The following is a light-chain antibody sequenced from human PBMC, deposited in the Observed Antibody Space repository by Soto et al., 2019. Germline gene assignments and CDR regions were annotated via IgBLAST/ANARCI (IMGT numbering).Light chain of an antibody. CDR2: GAS. CDR1: QSVSSSY. V-gene: IGKV3-20*01. CDR3: QQYGSSPPVT. J-gene: IGKJ4*02. Sequence: EIVLTQSPGTLSLSPGERATLSCRASQSVSSSYLAWYQQKPGQAPRLLIYGASSRATGIPDRFSGSGSGTDVTLTISRLEPEDFAVYYCQQYGSSPPVTVGGGTKVEIK.